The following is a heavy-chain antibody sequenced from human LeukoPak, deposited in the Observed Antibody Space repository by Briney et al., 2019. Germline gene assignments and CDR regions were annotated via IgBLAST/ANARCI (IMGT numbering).Heavy chain of an antibody. J-gene: IGHJ4*02. D-gene: IGHD2-2*01. CDR3: ARADCSSTSCYQSDYYFDY. CDR1: GFTFSSYG. V-gene: IGHV3-30*02. Sequence: PGGSLRLSCAASGFTFSSYGMHWVRQAPGKGLEWVAFIRYDGSNKYYADSVKGRFTISRDNSKNTLYLQMNSLRAEDTAVYYCARADCSSTSCYQSDYYFDYWGQGTLVTVSS. CDR2: IRYDGSNK.